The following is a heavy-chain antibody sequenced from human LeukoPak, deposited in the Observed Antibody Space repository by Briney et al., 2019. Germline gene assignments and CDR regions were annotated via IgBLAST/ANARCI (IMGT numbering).Heavy chain of an antibody. Sequence: ASVKVSCKASGHTFTSYAMHWVRQAPGQRLEWMGWINASNGNTKYSQKFQGRVTITRDTSARTAYMELSSLRSEDTAVYYCARGLVVAARGWFDPWGQGTLVTVSS. CDR3: ARGLVVAARGWFDP. CDR1: GHTFTSYA. D-gene: IGHD2-15*01. V-gene: IGHV1-3*01. J-gene: IGHJ5*02. CDR2: INASNGNT.